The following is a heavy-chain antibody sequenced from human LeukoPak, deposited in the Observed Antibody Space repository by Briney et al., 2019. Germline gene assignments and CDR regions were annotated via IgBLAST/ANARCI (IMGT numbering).Heavy chain of an antibody. J-gene: IGHJ4*02. D-gene: IGHD3-16*01. CDR2: IYSGGST. CDR3: ARDLGGYFDY. CDR1: GFTASSNY. V-gene: IGHV3-53*01. Sequence: PGGSLTLSCAASGFTASSNYMSWVRQPPGKGLEWVTVIYSGGSTYYADSVKGRFTISRDNSRNTLYLQMNSLRAEDTAVYYCARDLGGYFDYWGQGTLVTVSS.